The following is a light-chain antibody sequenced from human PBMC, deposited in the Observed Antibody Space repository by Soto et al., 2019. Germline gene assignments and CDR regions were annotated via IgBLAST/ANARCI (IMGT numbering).Light chain of an antibody. CDR3: QQYNNWPPFT. CDR1: QSVSRS. V-gene: IGKV3-15*01. CDR2: GAS. J-gene: IGKJ3*01. Sequence: EIVMTQSPATLSVSPGERVTLSWRASQSVSRSLAWYQQKPGQAPRLLIYGASTRATGIPARFSGSGSGTEFTLTISSLQSEDFAVYYCQQYNNWPPFTFGPGTKVDIK.